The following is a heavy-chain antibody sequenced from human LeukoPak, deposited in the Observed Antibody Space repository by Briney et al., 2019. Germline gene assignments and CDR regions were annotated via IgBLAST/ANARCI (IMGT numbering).Heavy chain of an antibody. Sequence: PGGSLRLSCAASGFTFSSYSMNWVRQAPGKGLEWVSSISSSSSYIYYADSVKGRFTISRDNAKNSLYLQMNSLRTGDTAVYYCAKADSSGWYNLDYWGQGTLVTVSS. V-gene: IGHV3-21*01. J-gene: IGHJ4*02. CDR2: ISSSSSYI. CDR3: AKADSSGWYNLDY. CDR1: GFTFSSYS. D-gene: IGHD6-19*01.